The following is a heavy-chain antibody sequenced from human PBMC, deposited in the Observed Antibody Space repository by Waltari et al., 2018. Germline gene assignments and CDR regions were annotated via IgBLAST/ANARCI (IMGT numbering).Heavy chain of an antibody. CDR2: IKQDGSEK. V-gene: IGHV3-7*04. Sequence: EVQLVWSGGGLVQPGGSLRLSCAASGFPFSSYWLSWVRQAPGKGLEWVANIKQDGSEKYYVDSVKGRFTISRDNAKNSLYLQMNSLRAEDTAVYYCARERIAAQFDYWGQGTLVTVSS. CDR3: ARERIAAQFDY. CDR1: GFPFSSYW. D-gene: IGHD6-13*01. J-gene: IGHJ4*02.